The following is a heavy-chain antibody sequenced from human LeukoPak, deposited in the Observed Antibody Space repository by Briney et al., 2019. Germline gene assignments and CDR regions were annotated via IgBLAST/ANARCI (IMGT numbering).Heavy chain of an antibody. CDR3: ARPSCSGGSCYPYYFDY. CDR1: GFSFSGHW. V-gene: IGHV3-33*08. CDR2: IWYDDSNK. Sequence: PGGSLRLSCTASGFSFSGHWMHWVRQAPGKGLEWVAVIWYDDSNKYYADSVKGRFTVSRDNSKNTLYLQMNSLRAEDTAVYYCARPSCSGGSCYPYYFDYWGQGTLVTVSS. D-gene: IGHD2-15*01. J-gene: IGHJ4*02.